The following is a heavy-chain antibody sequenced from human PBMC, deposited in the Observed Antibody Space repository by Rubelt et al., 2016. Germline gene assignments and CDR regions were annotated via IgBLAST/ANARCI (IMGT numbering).Heavy chain of an antibody. CDR3: ARNHYSSSWYLNP. Sequence: QVQLVQSGAEVKKPGASVKVSCKVSGYTLTELSMPWVRQAPGKGLEWMGGFDPEDGETIYAQKVQGRVTMTEDTVTDTAYMELSSLRSEDTAVYYCARNHYSSSWYLNPWGQGTLVTVSS. CDR1: GYTLTELS. V-gene: IGHV1-24*01. D-gene: IGHD6-13*01. J-gene: IGHJ5*02. CDR2: FDPEDGET.